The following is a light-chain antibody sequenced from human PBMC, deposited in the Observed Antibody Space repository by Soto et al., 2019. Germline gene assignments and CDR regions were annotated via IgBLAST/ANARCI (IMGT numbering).Light chain of an antibody. CDR2: WAS. V-gene: IGKV4-1*01. CDR1: QSILYSSNNKNY. J-gene: IGKJ1*01. Sequence: DIVMTQSPDSLAVSLVERATINCKFSQSILYSSNNKNYLAWYQHKPGQXLXXLIYWASTRESGVPDRFSGSGSGTDFTLTISSLQAEYAAVYYCQQYYSTQTFGQGTKVDIK. CDR3: QQYYSTQT.